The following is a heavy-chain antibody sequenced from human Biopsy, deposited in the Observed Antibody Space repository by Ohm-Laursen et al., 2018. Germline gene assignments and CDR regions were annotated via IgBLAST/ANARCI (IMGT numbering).Heavy chain of an antibody. Sequence: GTLSFTRTVSGASIEDYYWTWIRQAPGKTLEWIASINYRGNTNYNPSLKSRVTMSAHTSTNQFSLKLTSVTAADTAVYYCARDKITYCTSTSCDYFGMDVWGQGTTVTASS. V-gene: IGHV4-59*01. D-gene: IGHD2-2*01. CDR3: ARDKITYCTSTSCDYFGMDV. CDR1: GASIEDYY. CDR2: INYRGNT. J-gene: IGHJ6*02.